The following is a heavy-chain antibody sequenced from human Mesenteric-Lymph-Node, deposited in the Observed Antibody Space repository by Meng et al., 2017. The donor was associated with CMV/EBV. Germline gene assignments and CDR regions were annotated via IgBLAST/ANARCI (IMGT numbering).Heavy chain of an antibody. CDR3: ARHQRWLKSEGGFNY. V-gene: IGHV4-34*01. CDR2: INHSGST. Sequence: VTLEQWRRALLKPSEALPPPCAVYGGSFSGSYWSWIRQPPGRGLEWIGEINHSGSTNYNPSLKSRVTISVDTSKNQFSLKLSSVTAADTAVYYCARHQRWLKSEGGFNYWGQGTLVTVSS. CDR1: GGSFSGSY. D-gene: IGHD4-23*01. J-gene: IGHJ4*02.